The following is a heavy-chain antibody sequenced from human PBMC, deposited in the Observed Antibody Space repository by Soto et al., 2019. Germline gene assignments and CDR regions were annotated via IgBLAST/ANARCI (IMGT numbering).Heavy chain of an antibody. D-gene: IGHD3-22*01. CDR3: AYDSSGYLDY. Sequence: GASVKVSCKASGYTFTTYAMHCVRQAPGQRLEWMGRINVGNGNTKYSQNFQGRVTITRDTSASTAHMELSSLRSEDTAVYYCAYDSSGYLDYWGQGTLVTVSS. CDR2: INVGNGNT. CDR1: GYTFTTYA. V-gene: IGHV1-3*01. J-gene: IGHJ4*02.